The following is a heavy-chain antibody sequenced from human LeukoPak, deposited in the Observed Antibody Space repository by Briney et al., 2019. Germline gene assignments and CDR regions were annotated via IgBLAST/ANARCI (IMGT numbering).Heavy chain of an antibody. D-gene: IGHD3-10*01. Sequence: SETLSLTCAVYGGSFSGYYWSWIRQPPGKGLEWIGEINHSGSTNYNPSLRSRVTISVDTSKNQFSLKLSSVTAADTAVYYCASTAYYYGSGSYSVHWGQGTLVTVSS. CDR2: INHSGST. V-gene: IGHV4-34*01. CDR3: ASTAYYYGSGSYSVH. CDR1: GGSFSGYY. J-gene: IGHJ4*02.